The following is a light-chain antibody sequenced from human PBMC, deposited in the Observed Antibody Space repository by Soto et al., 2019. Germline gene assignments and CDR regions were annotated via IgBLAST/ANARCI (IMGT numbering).Light chain of an antibody. CDR1: QSVSSN. Sequence: EIVMTQSPATLSVSPGERATLSCRASQSVSSNFVWYQQKPGQAPRLLIYGASTRATGIPARFSGSGSGTEFTLTISSLQSEDFAVYYCQQYNNGPPPLTFGGGTKVEIK. CDR2: GAS. V-gene: IGKV3-15*01. J-gene: IGKJ4*01. CDR3: QQYNNGPPPLT.